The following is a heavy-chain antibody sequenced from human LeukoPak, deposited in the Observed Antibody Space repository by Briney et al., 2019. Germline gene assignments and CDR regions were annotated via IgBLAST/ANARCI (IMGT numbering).Heavy chain of an antibody. CDR3: AKRSSTSSGYFDF. CDR1: GFTVSSNS. D-gene: IGHD3-22*01. V-gene: IGHV3-53*01. CDR2: IYSDNT. Sequence: PGGSLRLSCTVSGFTVSSNSMSWVRQAPGKGLEWVSFIYSDNTHYSDSVKGRFTISRDNSKNTIYLQMNSLRAEDTAIYYCAKRSSTSSGYFDFWGRGTLVTVSS. J-gene: IGHJ4*02.